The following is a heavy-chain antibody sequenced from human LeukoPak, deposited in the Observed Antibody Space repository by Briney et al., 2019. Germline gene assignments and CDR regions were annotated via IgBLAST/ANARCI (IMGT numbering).Heavy chain of an antibody. J-gene: IGHJ5*02. CDR1: GGSISSGDYY. V-gene: IGHV4-30-4*01. CDR3: AREETYYYDSSGRLFDP. Sequence: NPSQTLSLTCTVSGGSISSGDYYWSWIRQPPGKGLEWIGYIYYSGSTYYNPSLKSRVTISVDASKNQFSLKLSSVTAADTAVYYCAREETYYYDSSGRLFDPWGQGTLVTVSS. D-gene: IGHD3-22*01. CDR2: IYYSGST.